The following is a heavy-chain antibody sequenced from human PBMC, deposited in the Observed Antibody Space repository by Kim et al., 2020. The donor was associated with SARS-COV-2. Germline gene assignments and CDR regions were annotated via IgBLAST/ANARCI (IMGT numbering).Heavy chain of an antibody. V-gene: IGHV1-18*01. CDR3: ARSSVAGTDSDY. Sequence: TNYAQKVQGRVTMTIDTTTSTAYMELRSLRSDDTAVYYCARSSVAGTDSDYWGQGSLVTVSS. CDR2: T. J-gene: IGHJ4*02. D-gene: IGHD6-19*01.